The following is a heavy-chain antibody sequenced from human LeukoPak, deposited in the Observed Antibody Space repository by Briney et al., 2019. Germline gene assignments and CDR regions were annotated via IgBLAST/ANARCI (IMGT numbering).Heavy chain of an antibody. CDR1: GGYVRGVD. D-gene: IGHD6-13*01. Sequence: PSPTLSHTNVNYGGYVRGVDWGGIRQPKRKGLEWIGEINHSGSTNYNPSLKSRDTISVDTSKNQFSLKLSSVTAADTAVYYCARGDLAAAGTKGRVPTSFDYWGQGTLVTVSS. J-gene: IGHJ4*02. CDR3: ARGDLAAAGTKGRVPTSFDY. CDR2: INHSGST. V-gene: IGHV4-34*01.